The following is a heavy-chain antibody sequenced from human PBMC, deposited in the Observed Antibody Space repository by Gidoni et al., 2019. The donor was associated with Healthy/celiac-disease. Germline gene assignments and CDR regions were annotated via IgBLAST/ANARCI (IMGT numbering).Heavy chain of an antibody. CDR1: GFTFDDYA. Sequence: EVQLVESGGGLVQPGRSLRLSCAASGFTFDDYAMHWVRQAPGKCLEWVSGISWNSGSIGYADSVKGRFTISRDNAKNSLYLQMNSLRAEDTALYYCAKDIGGSSSDYWGQGTLVTVSS. D-gene: IGHD6-6*01. CDR3: AKDIGGSSSDY. CDR2: ISWNSGSI. J-gene: IGHJ4*02. V-gene: IGHV3-9*01.